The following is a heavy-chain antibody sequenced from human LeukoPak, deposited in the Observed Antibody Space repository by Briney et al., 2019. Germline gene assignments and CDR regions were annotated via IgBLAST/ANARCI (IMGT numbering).Heavy chain of an antibody. CDR3: ARGGYYYDSSGTIDY. V-gene: IGHV4-59*01. CDR1: GGPISSYY. J-gene: IGHJ4*02. Sequence: SETLSLTCTVSGGPISSYYWSWIRQPPGKGLEWIGYIYYSGSTNYNPSLKSRVTISVDTSKNQFSLKLSSVTAADTAVYYCARGGYYYDSSGTIDYWGQGTLVTVSS. D-gene: IGHD3-22*01. CDR2: IYYSGST.